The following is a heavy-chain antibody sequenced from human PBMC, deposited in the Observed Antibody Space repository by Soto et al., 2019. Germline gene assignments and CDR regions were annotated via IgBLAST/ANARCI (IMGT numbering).Heavy chain of an antibody. V-gene: IGHV3-9*01. Sequence: EVQLVESGGGLVQPGRSLRLSCAASGFTFDDYAMHWVRQAPGKGLEWVSGISWNSGSIGYEDSVKGRFTISRDNAKNSLYLQMNSLRAEDTALYYCAKDTNHIDILLIPSDYYYYMDVWGKGTTVTVSS. D-gene: IGHD2-8*01. CDR2: ISWNSGSI. CDR1: GFTFDDYA. CDR3: AKDTNHIDILLIPSDYYYYMDV. J-gene: IGHJ6*03.